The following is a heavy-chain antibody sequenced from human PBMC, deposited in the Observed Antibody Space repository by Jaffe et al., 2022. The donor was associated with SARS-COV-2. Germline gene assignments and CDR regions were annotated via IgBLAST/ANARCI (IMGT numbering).Heavy chain of an antibody. CDR3: ARVVSGKSYDF. CDR2: INSDGSST. D-gene: IGHD3-3*01. V-gene: IGHV3-74*01. CDR1: GFTFRSHW. Sequence: EVHLVESGGGLVQPGGSLRLSCAASGFTFRSHWMHWVRQAAGKGLVWVSRINSDGSSTSYAESVKGRFTISRDNAKNTLYLQMNSLRVEDTAVYYCARVVSGKSYDFWGQGTLVTVSS. J-gene: IGHJ4*02.